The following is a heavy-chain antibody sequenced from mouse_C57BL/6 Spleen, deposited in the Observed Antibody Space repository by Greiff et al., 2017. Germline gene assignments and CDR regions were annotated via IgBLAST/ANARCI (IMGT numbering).Heavy chain of an antibody. Sequence: VQLQQSGAELVRPGTSVKMSCKASGYTFTNYWIGWAKQRPGHGLEWIGDIYPGGGYTNYNEKFKGKATLTADKSSSTAYMQLSSLTSEDSAIYYGARYYYGSSYYWFDYWGQGTTLTVSA. V-gene: IGHV1-63*01. D-gene: IGHD1-1*01. CDR3: ARYYYGSSYYWFDY. CDR2: IYPGGGYT. CDR1: GYTFTNYW. J-gene: IGHJ2*01.